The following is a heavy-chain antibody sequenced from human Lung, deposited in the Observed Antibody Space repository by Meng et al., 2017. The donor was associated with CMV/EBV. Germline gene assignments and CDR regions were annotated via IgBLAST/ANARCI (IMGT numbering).Heavy chain of an antibody. J-gene: IGHJ6*02. CDR1: GFTFSYYS. CDR3: ARPTGVDGMDV. CDR2: VSSSSSHI. V-gene: IGHV3-21*06. D-gene: IGHD7-27*01. Sequence: GGSXRLXXAASGFTFSYYSMNWVRQAPGKGLEWVSSVSSSSSHIYYSDSVRGRFTISRDNAKNSLYLQMDSLRAGDTGVYYCARPTGVDGMDVWGQGTTVTVSS.